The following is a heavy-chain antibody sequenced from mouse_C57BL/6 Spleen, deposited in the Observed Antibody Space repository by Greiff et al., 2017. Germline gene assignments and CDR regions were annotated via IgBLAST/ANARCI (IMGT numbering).Heavy chain of an antibody. D-gene: IGHD2-4*01. CDR3: ARGAYDYGYWYFDV. CDR2: ISYDGSN. V-gene: IGHV3-6*01. J-gene: IGHJ1*03. Sequence: EVKLMESGPGLVKPSQSLSLTCSVTGYSITSGYYWNWIRQFPGNKLEWMGYISYDGSNNYNPSLKNRISITRDTSKNQFFLKLNSVTTEDTATYYCARGAYDYGYWYFDVWGTGTTVTVSS. CDR1: GYSITSGYY.